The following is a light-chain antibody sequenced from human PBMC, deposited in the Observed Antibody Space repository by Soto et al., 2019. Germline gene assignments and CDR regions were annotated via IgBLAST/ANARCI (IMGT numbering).Light chain of an antibody. Sequence: QSVLTQPASVSGSPGQSITISCTGTSSDVGGYNYVSWYQQHPGKAPKLMIYEVSNRPSGVPDRFSGSTSVNTASLTISGLQTDDEADYYCCLYVGATTYVFGTGTKLTVL. CDR1: SSDVGGYNY. J-gene: IGLJ1*01. V-gene: IGLV2-14*01. CDR3: CLYVGATTYV. CDR2: EVS.